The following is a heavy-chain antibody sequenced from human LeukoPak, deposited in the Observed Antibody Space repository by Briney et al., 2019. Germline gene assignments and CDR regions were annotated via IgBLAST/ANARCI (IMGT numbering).Heavy chain of an antibody. CDR3: ARVRIMNHDQAFDI. D-gene: IGHD1-14*01. CDR2: IRHDESII. CDR1: GFTFSNYV. J-gene: IGHJ3*02. Sequence: GGSPRLSCAASGFTFSNYVMHWVCQAPAKALEWVASIRHDESIIHYTDSVKGRFTISRDTSKNTLYLQMNSLRGDDTAVYYCARVRIMNHDQAFDIWGQGTMVTVSS. V-gene: IGHV3-30*02.